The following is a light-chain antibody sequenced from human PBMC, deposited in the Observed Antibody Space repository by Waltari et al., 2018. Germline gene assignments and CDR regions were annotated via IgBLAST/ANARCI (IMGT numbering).Light chain of an antibody. CDR2: DAS. Sequence: ILLTQSPATLSLSPGERATLSCRASQNIRIYLGWYQQKPGQAPRLLIQDASNRAPGIPGRFSGSGSGTDFTLTISSLDFGDSAVYYCQQRDQWPRTFGRGTKVEIK. J-gene: IGKJ1*01. V-gene: IGKV3-11*01. CDR1: QNIRIY. CDR3: QQRDQWPRT.